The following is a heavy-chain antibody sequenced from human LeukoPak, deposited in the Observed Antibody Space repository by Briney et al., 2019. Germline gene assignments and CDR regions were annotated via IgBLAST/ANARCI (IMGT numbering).Heavy chain of an antibody. CDR3: AKASEEDSYGSETYYFDY. CDR1: GGTFSSYA. Sequence: SVKVSCKASGGTFSSYAISWVRQAPGQGLEWTGGIIPIFGTANYAQKFQGRVTITADESTSTAYMELSSLRSEDTAVYYCAKASEEDSYGSETYYFDYWGQGTLVTVSS. D-gene: IGHD5-18*01. CDR2: IIPIFGTA. V-gene: IGHV1-69*13. J-gene: IGHJ4*02.